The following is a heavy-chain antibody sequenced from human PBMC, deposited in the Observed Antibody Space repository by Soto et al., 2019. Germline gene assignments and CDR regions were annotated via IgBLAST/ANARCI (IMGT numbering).Heavy chain of an antibody. V-gene: IGHV4-59*01. D-gene: IGHD7-27*01. J-gene: IGHJ2*01. CDR2: IYYSGST. Sequence: QVQLQESGPGLVKPSETLSLTCTVSGGSITSYYWSWVRQPPGKGLEWIGYIYYSGSTKYNPSLKSRVTISVDTSKTQFSLKLSSVTAADTAVYYCARDRADWGSGDWYFDLWGRGPLVTVSS. CDR1: GGSITSYY. CDR3: ARDRADWGSGDWYFDL.